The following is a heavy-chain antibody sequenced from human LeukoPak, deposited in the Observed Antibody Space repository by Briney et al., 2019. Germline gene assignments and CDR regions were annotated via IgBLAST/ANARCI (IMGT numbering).Heavy chain of an antibody. V-gene: IGHV3-74*01. J-gene: IGHJ3*02. CDR3: AREIATAATGAFDI. CDR2: LNSDGSST. D-gene: IGHD6-13*01. CDR1: GFTFSSHW. Sequence: PGGSLRLSCAASGFTFSSHWMHWVRHAPGKGLVWVSRLNSDGSSTSYADSVKGRFTISRDNAKNTLYLQLNSVRVKNTAVYYCAREIATAATGAFDIWGQGTMVTVSS.